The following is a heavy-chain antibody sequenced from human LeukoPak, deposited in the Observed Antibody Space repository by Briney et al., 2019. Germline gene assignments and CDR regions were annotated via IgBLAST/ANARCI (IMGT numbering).Heavy chain of an antibody. D-gene: IGHD5-18*01. CDR3: ARAGGYSYGYFYFDY. Sequence: SETLSLARTVSGGSISSSSYYWGWIRQPPGKGLEWIGSIYYSGSTYYNPSLKSRVTISVDTSKNQFSLKLSSVTAADTAVYYCARAGGYSYGYFYFDYWGQGTLVTVSS. CDR2: IYYSGST. CDR1: GGSISSSSYY. V-gene: IGHV4-39*07. J-gene: IGHJ4*02.